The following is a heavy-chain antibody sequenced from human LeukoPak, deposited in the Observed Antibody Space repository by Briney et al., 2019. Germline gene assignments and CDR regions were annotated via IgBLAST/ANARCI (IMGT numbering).Heavy chain of an antibody. CDR3: ARGIDY. V-gene: IGHV3-53*01. CDR2: IYTGGGR. Sequence: GGSLRLSCAASGFTFSSYAMSWVRQAPGKGLEWVSVIYTGGGRYYADSVRGRFTISRDTSKNMVFLQMNSLRVEDTAVYYCARGIDYWGRGTLVTVSS. J-gene: IGHJ4*02. CDR1: GFTFSSYA.